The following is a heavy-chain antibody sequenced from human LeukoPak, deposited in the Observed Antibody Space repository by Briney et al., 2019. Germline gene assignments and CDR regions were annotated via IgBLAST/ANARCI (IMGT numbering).Heavy chain of an antibody. CDR1: GFTFSSYG. D-gene: IGHD3-10*01. V-gene: IGHV3-33*08. J-gene: IGHJ4*02. CDR3: ARDWGRFGELLDY. CDR2: IWYDGSNK. Sequence: PGGSLRLSCSASGFTFSSYGMHWVRQAPGKGLEWVAVIWYDGSNKYYADSVKGRFTISRDNSKSTLYLQMNSLRAEDTAVYYCARDWGRFGELLDYWGQGTLVTVSS.